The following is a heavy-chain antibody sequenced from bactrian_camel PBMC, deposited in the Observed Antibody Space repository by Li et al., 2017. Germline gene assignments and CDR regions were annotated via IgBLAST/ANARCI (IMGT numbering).Heavy chain of an antibody. CDR2: ITSGGST. J-gene: IGHJ4*01. D-gene: IGHD3*01. CDR1: GYFSKRC. Sequence: HVQLVESGGDSVEAGGPLRLSCVVSGYFSKRCMAWFRQAPGKEHEGVATITSGGSTYYADSVKGRFAISQDNAKDTLYLQMNSLKIEDTAVYYCALGSSRQATMTARGKGTQVTVS. V-gene: IGHV3S53*01.